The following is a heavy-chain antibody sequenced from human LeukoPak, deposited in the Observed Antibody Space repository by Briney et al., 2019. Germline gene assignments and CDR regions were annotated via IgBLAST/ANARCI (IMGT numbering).Heavy chain of an antibody. CDR1: GFTFSNYW. V-gene: IGHV3-30*02. D-gene: IGHD4-11*01. J-gene: IGHJ4*02. Sequence: GGSLRLSCAASGFTFSNYWMRWVRQAPGKGLEWVTFIRSDGRDKDYADSVQGRFTISRDNSKNTVYVQMNSLRPEDTAVYYCAKDRDYGNFYFDYWGQGVLVTVSS. CDR3: AKDRDYGNFYFDY. CDR2: IRSDGRDK.